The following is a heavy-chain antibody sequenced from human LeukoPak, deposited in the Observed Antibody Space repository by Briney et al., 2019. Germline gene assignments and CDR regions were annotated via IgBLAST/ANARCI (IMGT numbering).Heavy chain of an antibody. CDR2: ISSSSSYI. V-gene: IGHV3-21*01. CDR1: GFTFSSYS. CDR3: ARESRRVCSSTSCYSDY. D-gene: IGHD2-2*02. Sequence: PGGSLRLSGAASGFTFSSYSMNWVRQAPGKGLEWVSSISSSSSYIYYADSVKGRFTISRDNAKNSLYLQMNSLRAEDTAVYYCARESRRVCSSTSCYSDYWGQGTLVTVSS. J-gene: IGHJ4*02.